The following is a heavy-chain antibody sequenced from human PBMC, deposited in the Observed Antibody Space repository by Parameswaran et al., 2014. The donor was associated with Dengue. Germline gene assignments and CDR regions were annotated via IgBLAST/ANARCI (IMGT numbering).Heavy chain of an antibody. D-gene: IGHD6-13*01. J-gene: IGHJ5*02. Sequence: IRQPPGKGLEWIGRIYTSGSTNYNPSLKSRVTISVDTSKNQFSLKLSSVTAADTAVYYCARVGYSSSWYSTNQFDPWGQGTLVTVSS. CDR3: ARVGYSSSWYSTNQFDP. CDR2: IYTSGST. V-gene: IGHV4-61*02.